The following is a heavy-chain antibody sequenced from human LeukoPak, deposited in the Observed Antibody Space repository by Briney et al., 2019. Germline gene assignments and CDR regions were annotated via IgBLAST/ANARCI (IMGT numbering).Heavy chain of an antibody. J-gene: IGHJ3*02. CDR3: ARDRSYAFAI. CDR2: ISDGGSSI. Sequence: GGSLRLSCAASGFTFASFAMSWVRQAPGKGLEWVSAISDGGSSIYYADFVKGRFTIFRDNSKNTLYLQMNSLRAEDSALYYCARDRSYAFAIWGQGTMVTVSS. V-gene: IGHV3-23*01. D-gene: IGHD6-19*01. CDR1: GFTFASFA.